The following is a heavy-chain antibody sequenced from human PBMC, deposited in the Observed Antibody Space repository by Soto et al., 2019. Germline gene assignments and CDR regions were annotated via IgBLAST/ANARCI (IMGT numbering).Heavy chain of an antibody. CDR1: GFSFSSHW. Sequence: EVQLVESGGGLVQPGGSLRLSCAASGFSFSSHWMSWVRQTPGKGLEWVAHIKQDGSEQYYVDSVKGRFTISRDNAKSSLYLQMDSLRAEDTALYHCAQAMAYAAHIWRQGTMVTVSS. CDR3: AQAMAYAAHI. D-gene: IGHD5-18*01. J-gene: IGHJ3*02. V-gene: IGHV3-7*01. CDR2: IKQDGSEQ.